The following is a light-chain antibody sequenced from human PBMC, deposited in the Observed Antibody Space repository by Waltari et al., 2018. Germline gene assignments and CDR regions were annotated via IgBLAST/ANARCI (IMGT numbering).Light chain of an antibody. J-gene: IGLJ3*02. Sequence: HSILTQPPSVSGAPGQRVTLSCTGSTSNIGAGYDVHCYQQVPGTAPKVLIFGNINRPAGVPDRFSGSRSGTSASLAITGLQAEDEADYYCQTSDTSLSWVFGGGTKLTVL. CDR3: QTSDTSLSWV. CDR1: TSNIGAGYD. V-gene: IGLV1-40*01. CDR2: GNI.